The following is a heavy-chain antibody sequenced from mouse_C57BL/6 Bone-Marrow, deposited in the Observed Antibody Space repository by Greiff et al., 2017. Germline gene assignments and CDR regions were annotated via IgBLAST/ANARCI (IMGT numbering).Heavy chain of an antibody. J-gene: IGHJ2*01. CDR2: ISYSGST. V-gene: IGHV3-8*01. CDR1: GYSITNDY. Sequence: DVKLQESGPGLAKPSQTLSLTCSVTGYSITNDYWNWIRKFPGNKLEYMGYISYSGSTYYNPSLKSRISITRDTSKNQYYLQLNSVTTEDTATYYCARSHYYGSSWDYFDYWGQGTTLTVSS. CDR3: ARSHYYGSSWDYFDY. D-gene: IGHD1-1*01.